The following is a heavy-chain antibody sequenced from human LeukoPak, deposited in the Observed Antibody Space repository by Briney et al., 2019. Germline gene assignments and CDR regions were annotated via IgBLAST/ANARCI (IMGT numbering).Heavy chain of an antibody. CDR1: GYTFTGYY. J-gene: IGHJ4*02. CDR3: ARGSVSYYDSSGYPPDY. D-gene: IGHD3-22*01. V-gene: IGHV1-2*02. Sequence: ASVKVSCKASGYTFTGYYMHWARQAPGQGLEWMGWINPNSGGTNYAQKFQGRVTMTRDTSISTAYMELSRLRSDDTAVYYCARGSVSYYDSSGYPPDYWGQGTLVTVSS. CDR2: INPNSGGT.